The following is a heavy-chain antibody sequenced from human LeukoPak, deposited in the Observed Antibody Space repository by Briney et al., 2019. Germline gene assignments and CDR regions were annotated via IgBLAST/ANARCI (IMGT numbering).Heavy chain of an antibody. J-gene: IGHJ3*02. CDR1: GYTFTSYG. CDR2: ISAYNGNT. V-gene: IGHV1-18*01. CDR3: ARDYYDSSGYYYFDAFDI. Sequence: GASVKVSCKASGYTFTSYGIGWVRQAPGQGLEWMGWISAYNGNTNYAQKLQGRVTMTTDTSTSTAYMELRSLRSDDTAVYYCARDYYDSSGYYYFDAFDIWGQGTMVTVSS. D-gene: IGHD3-22*01.